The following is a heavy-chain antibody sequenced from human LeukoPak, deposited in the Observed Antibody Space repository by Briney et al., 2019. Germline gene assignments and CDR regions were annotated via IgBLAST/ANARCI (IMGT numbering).Heavy chain of an antibody. J-gene: IGHJ4*02. D-gene: IGHD6-19*01. CDR1: GFTFSSYW. CDR3: ATGAGCGY. Sequence: PGGSLRLSCAASGFTFSSYWMTWVRQAPGKGLGLVANIKQDGSERNYVDSVKGRFTISRDNAKDSLYLQMNTLRDEDTAVYYCATGAGCGYWGQGTLVTVSS. V-gene: IGHV3-7*03. CDR2: IKQDGSER.